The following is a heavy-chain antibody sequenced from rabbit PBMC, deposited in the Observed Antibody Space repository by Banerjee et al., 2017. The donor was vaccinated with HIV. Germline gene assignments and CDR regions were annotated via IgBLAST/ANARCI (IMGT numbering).Heavy chain of an antibody. CDR1: GFSFSISYY. J-gene: IGHJ4*01. D-gene: IGHD4-1*01. CDR2: IDTYSGNT. V-gene: IGHV1S40*01. CDR3: AGDPWSGWNL. Sequence: QSLEEAGGDLVQPEGSLTLTCKASGFSFSISYYMCWVRQAPGKGLEWIACIDTYSGNTVYASWAKGRFTISKTSSTTVTLQMTSLTAADTATYFCAGDPWSGWNLWGPGTLVTVS.